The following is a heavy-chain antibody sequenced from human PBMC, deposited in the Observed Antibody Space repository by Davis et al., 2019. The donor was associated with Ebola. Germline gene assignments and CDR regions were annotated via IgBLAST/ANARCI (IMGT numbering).Heavy chain of an antibody. CDR3: ARDSKAAFDI. Sequence: AASVKVSCKASCYTFTSHGISWVRQAPGQGLEWMGWINPHNGNTNYAQNVQGRVTMTTDTSTSTAYMELRSLRSDDTAVYYCARDSKAAFDIWGQGTMVTVSS. J-gene: IGHJ3*02. CDR2: INPHNGNT. CDR1: CYTFTSHG. V-gene: IGHV1-18*01.